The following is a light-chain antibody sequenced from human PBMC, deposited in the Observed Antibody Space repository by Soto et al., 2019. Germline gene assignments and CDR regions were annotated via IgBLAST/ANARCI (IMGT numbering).Light chain of an antibody. CDR2: GAT. CDR1: QSVRSSY. CDR3: QQYGRPPPYT. J-gene: IGKJ2*01. Sequence: EIVLTQSPGTLSLSPGERATLSCRASQSVRSSYLAWYQQKPGQAPRLLIYGATSRATGIPDRFSGSGSGTDFTLTISRLEPEDFAVYYCQQYGRPPPYTFCQGTKLEIK. V-gene: IGKV3-20*01.